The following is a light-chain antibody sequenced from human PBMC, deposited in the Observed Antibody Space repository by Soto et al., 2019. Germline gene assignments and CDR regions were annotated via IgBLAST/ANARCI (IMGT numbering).Light chain of an antibody. CDR1: QDISNH. V-gene: IGKV1-33*01. Sequence: DIQMTQSPYSLSASVGDRVTITCQASQDISNHLNWYQQKPGKAPKLLIYDASSLETGVPSSFSGSVSGTDFTFTITSLRPEDIATYYCQQYDNLPTFTFGPGTKVDIK. CDR2: DAS. CDR3: QQYDNLPTFT. J-gene: IGKJ3*01.